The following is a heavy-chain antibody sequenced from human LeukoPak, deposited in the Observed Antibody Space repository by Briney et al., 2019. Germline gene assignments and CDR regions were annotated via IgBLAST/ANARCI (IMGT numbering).Heavy chain of an antibody. CDR3: ARRYFDWSFWSTPYDY. D-gene: IGHD3-9*01. CDR1: GYTFTSYA. CDR2: INAGNGNT. V-gene: IGHV1-3*01. J-gene: IGHJ4*02. Sequence: GASVKVSCKASGYTFTSYAMHWVRQAPGQRLEWMGWINAGNGNTKYSQKFQGRVTITRDTSASTAYMELSSLRSEDTAVYYCARRYFDWSFWSTPYDYWGQGTLVTVSS.